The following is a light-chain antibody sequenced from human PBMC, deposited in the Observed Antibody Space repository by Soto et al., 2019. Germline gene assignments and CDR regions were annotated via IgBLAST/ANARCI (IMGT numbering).Light chain of an antibody. V-gene: IGKV1-9*01. Sequence: DIQMTQSPSSLSASVGDGVTITCRASHDISTYLAWYQQKPGKAPKLMIYEASTLQSGVPSRFSGSGSGTEFTLTISGLLPEDFATYHCKQLNTLPFTFGQGTRLEIK. J-gene: IGKJ5*01. CDR2: EAS. CDR1: HDISTY. CDR3: KQLNTLPFT.